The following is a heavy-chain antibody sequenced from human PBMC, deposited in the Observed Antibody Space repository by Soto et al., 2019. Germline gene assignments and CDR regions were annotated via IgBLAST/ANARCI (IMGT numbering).Heavy chain of an antibody. CDR1: GFTFSSYS. Sequence: GGSLRLSCSASGFTFSSYSRTWVRQAPGKGLEWVSAMSGSGGKTLYADSVKGRFTISRDNSKNTLFLQMNSLRAEDTAVYYCANLPEHYRYYYDRSLWGQGTLVPVSS. J-gene: IGHJ4*02. V-gene: IGHV3-23*01. D-gene: IGHD3-22*01. CDR2: MSGSGGKT. CDR3: ANLPEHYRYYYDRSL.